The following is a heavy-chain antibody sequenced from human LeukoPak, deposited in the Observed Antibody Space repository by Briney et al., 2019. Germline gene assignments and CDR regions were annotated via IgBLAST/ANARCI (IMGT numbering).Heavy chain of an antibody. CDR3: ARDIKGQYQDAFDI. Sequence: EGSLRLSCAASGFTFSSYEMNWVRQAPGKGLEWASYISGSGSNIKYADSVKGRFTISRGNAKNSVYLQMNSLRAEDTAVYYCARDIKGQYQDAFDIWGQGTMVTVSS. J-gene: IGHJ3*02. CDR1: GFTFSSYE. V-gene: IGHV3-48*03. CDR2: ISGSGSNI. D-gene: IGHD2-2*01.